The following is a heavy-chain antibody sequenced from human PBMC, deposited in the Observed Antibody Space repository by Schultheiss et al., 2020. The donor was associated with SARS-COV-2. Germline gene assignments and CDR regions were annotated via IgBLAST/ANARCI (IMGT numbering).Heavy chain of an antibody. D-gene: IGHD6-19*01. J-gene: IGHJ4*02. CDR3: TSSIAVPVNY. CDR2: IKNKDNSYAT. Sequence: GGSLKISCTGSGFTFSGSTMHWVRQASGKGLEWVGRIKNKDNSYATLYAESVKGRFTISRDDSKNTAWLQMNSLKTEDTAVYYCTSSIAVPVNYWGQGTLVTVSS. V-gene: IGHV3-73*01. CDR1: GFTFSGST.